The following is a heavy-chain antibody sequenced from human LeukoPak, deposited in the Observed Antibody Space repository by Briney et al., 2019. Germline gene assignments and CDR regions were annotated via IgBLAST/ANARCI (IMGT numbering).Heavy chain of an antibody. CDR2: FDVIDAKT. J-gene: IGHJ4*02. Sequence: ASVKVSFTVSGSSLTELSLYWVRQAPGKGLEWMGGFDVIDAKTFYAQKFRGRVTMTEDSSTDTAYMDLSSLRYDDTAFYYCAAGRPYSLLDYWGQGTLLPVSS. CDR3: AAGRPYSLLDY. D-gene: IGHD5-18*01. CDR1: GSSLTELS. V-gene: IGHV1-24*01.